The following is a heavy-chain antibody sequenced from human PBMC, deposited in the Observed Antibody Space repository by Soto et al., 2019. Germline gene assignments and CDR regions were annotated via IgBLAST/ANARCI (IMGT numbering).Heavy chain of an antibody. V-gene: IGHV3-21*01. CDR3: AREMSAAIDAFDI. J-gene: IGHJ3*02. CDR2: ISSSSSYI. Sequence: EVQLVESGGGLVKPGGSLRLSCAASGFTFSSYIMNWVRQAPGKGLEWVSSISSSSSYIYYADSVKGRFTISSDNAKNTLYLQITSMRAEDTAVYYCAREMSAAIDAFDIWGQGTMVTVSS. CDR1: GFTFSSYI. D-gene: IGHD6-13*01.